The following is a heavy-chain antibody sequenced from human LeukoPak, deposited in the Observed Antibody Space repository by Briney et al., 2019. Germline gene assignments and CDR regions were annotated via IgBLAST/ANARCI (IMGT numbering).Heavy chain of an antibody. CDR3: ARKLRLGGNWFDP. V-gene: IGHV1-69*15. Sequence: SVKVSCKTSGGTFTSYAITWVRQAPGQGVEGMGKIIPISGTTNYAQKFQGRVTFTADESTSTAYMELSSLRSEDTALYYCARKLRLGGNWFDPWGQGTLVTVSS. CDR2: IIPISGTT. D-gene: IGHD1-26*01. CDR1: GGTFTSYA. J-gene: IGHJ5*02.